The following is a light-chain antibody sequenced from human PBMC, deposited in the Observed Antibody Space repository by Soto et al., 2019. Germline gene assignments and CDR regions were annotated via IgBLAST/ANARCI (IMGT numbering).Light chain of an antibody. CDR3: QQYSKWPWT. V-gene: IGKV3-15*01. J-gene: IGKJ1*01. CDR2: GAS. Sequence: EIVLTQSPGTLSLSPGERATLSCRASQSVSSSNLAWYQQQPGQAPRLLIYGASTRATGIPARFSASGSGTEFTLTISSLQSEDFAVYFCQQYSKWPWTFGQGTKVDIK. CDR1: QSVSSSN.